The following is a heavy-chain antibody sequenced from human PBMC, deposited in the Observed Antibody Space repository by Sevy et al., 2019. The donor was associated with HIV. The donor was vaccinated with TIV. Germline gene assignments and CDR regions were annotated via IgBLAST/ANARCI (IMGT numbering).Heavy chain of an antibody. CDR3: AKDRVSGTYYSGDFDY. J-gene: IGHJ4*02. CDR2: ISGSGSST. CDR1: GFTFSTYA. V-gene: IGHV3-23*01. Sequence: GGSLRLSCAASGFTFSTYAMTWVRQAPGGGLEWVSVISGSGSSTYYADSVKGRFTISRDNSKNTLFLQMNSLRADDTAVYYFAKDRVSGTYYSGDFDYWGQGTLVTVSS. D-gene: IGHD3-10*01.